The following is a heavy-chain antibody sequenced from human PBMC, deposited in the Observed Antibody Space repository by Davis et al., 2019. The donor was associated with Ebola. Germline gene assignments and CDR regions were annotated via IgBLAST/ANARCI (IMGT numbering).Heavy chain of an antibody. Sequence: GGSLRLSCAASGFTFSSYAMSWVRQVPGKGLEWVSAISGSGGSTYYADSVKGRFTISRDNSKNTLYLQMNSLRAEDTAVYYCAKGRNEGFGELLYLPLPPMFDPWGQGTLVTVSS. D-gene: IGHD3-10*01. CDR3: AKGRNEGFGELLYLPLPPMFDP. CDR2: ISGSGGST. J-gene: IGHJ5*02. V-gene: IGHV3-23*01. CDR1: GFTFSSYA.